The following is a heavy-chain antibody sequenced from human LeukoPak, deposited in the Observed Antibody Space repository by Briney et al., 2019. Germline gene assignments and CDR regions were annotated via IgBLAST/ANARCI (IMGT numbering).Heavy chain of an antibody. J-gene: IGHJ4*02. V-gene: IGHV3-74*01. D-gene: IGHD3-9*01. Sequence: GGSLRLSCAASGFTFSSYWMHWVRQAPGKGLVWVSRINSDGSSTTYADSVKGRFTVSRDNAKNTVYLQMNSLRAEDTAVYYCAYTQDILTGSFDYWGQGTLVTVSS. CDR2: INSDGSST. CDR1: GFTFSSYW. CDR3: AYTQDILTGSFDY.